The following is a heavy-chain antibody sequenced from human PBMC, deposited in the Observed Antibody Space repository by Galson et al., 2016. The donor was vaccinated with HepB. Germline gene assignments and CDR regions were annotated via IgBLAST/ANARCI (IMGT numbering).Heavy chain of an antibody. CDR2: IYKGGST. D-gene: IGHD3-10*01. J-gene: IGHJ4*02. CDR1: GFTVSADY. Sequence: SLRLSCAVSGFTVSADYMSWVRQGPGKGLEWVSGIYKGGSTYYAVSVKGRFTISKDTSENTLQLHMNSLTVDDTAVYDCTLGSDASYWGQGTLVIVSS. CDR3: TLGSDASY. V-gene: IGHV3-53*01.